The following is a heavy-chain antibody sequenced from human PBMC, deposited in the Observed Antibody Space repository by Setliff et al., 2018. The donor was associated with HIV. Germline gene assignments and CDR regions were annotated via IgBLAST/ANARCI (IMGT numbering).Heavy chain of an antibody. D-gene: IGHD2-15*01. CDR1: GGSISSYY. V-gene: IGHV4-59*12. CDR2: IYYSGST. J-gene: IGHJ6*03. CDR3: TKAGGGILYFYYMDV. Sequence: SEILSLTCTVSGGSISSYYWSWIRQPPGKGLEWIGYIYYSGSTNYNPSLKSRVTISVDTLSLQLNSLRAEDSAVYYCTKAGGGILYFYYMDVWGKGTTVTVSS.